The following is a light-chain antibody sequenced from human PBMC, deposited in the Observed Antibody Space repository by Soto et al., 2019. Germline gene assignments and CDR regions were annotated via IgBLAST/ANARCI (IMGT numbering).Light chain of an antibody. CDR1: SSNIGTNA. CDR3: SAWDDSLNGLWV. J-gene: IGLJ3*02. V-gene: IGLV1-44*01. CDR2: SNN. Sequence: QAVVTQPPSASGTPGQRVTISCSGSSSNIGTNAVNWYQQLPGTAPKLLIYSNNQRPSGVPDRFSGSTSGTSASLAISGLQSEDEADYYCSAWDDSLNGLWVFGGGTKLTVL.